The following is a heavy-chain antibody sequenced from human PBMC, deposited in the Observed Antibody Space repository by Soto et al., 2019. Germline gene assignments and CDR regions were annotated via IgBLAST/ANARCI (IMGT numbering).Heavy chain of an antibody. D-gene: IGHD4-17*01. J-gene: IGHJ6*02. CDR2: IYSGGST. Sequence: PGGSLRLSCAASGFTFSNAWMSWVRQAPGKGLEWVSVIYSGGSTYYADSVKGRFTISRDNSKNTLYLQMNSLRAEDTAVYYCARVTYDYGDRHYYYGMDVWGQGTTVTVSS. V-gene: IGHV3-53*01. CDR3: ARVTYDYGDRHYYYGMDV. CDR1: GFTFSNAW.